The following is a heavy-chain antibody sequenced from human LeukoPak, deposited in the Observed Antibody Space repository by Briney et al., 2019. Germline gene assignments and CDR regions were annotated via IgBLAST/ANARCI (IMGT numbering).Heavy chain of an antibody. Sequence: GGSLRLSCVASGFTLSSYDMHWVRQSTGESLEWVSIIYKTGETYYPDSVKGRFTISRESAKNSLYLQMNGLGAGDTAVYYCAREMSGSNDAFDVWGQGTMVTVSS. D-gene: IGHD3-10*01. J-gene: IGHJ3*01. CDR2: IYKTGET. V-gene: IGHV3-13*01. CDR1: GFTLSSYD. CDR3: AREMSGSNDAFDV.